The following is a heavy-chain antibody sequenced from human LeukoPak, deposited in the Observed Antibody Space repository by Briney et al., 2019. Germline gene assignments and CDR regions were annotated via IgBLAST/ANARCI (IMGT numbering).Heavy chain of an antibody. Sequence: GGSLRLSCAASGFTFSSYEMNWVRQAPGKGLEWVSYISSSGSTIYYADSVKGRFTISRDNAKNSLYLQMNSLRAEDTAVYYCARCSYSSGSPIDYWGQGTLVTVSS. J-gene: IGHJ4*02. V-gene: IGHV3-48*03. CDR1: GFTFSSYE. CDR2: ISSSGSTI. D-gene: IGHD6-19*01. CDR3: ARCSYSSGSPIDY.